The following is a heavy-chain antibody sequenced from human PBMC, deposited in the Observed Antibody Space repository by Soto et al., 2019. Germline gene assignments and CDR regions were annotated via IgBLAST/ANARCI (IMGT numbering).Heavy chain of an antibody. D-gene: IGHD3-3*01. CDR2: INRTGSGT. J-gene: IGHJ4*02. CDR1: GFTFNNYA. CDR3: ARGADYDFWSGSFDY. Sequence: LRLSCAASGFTFNNYAMKWVRQAPGKGLEWVANINRTGSGTYYVDSVKGRFTISRDNSKNSLYLQMNSLRVEDTAVYYCARGADYDFWSGSFDYWGQGTLVTVSS. V-gene: IGHV3-23*01.